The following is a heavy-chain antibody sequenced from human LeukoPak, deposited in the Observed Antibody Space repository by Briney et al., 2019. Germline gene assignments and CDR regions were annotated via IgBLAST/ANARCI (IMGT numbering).Heavy chain of an antibody. CDR3: ARGGWDYVFNY. J-gene: IGHJ4*02. V-gene: IGHV3-48*03. D-gene: IGHD6-19*01. CDR1: GFTFNTYE. CDR2: ISSSGSTI. Sequence: GGSLRLSCAASGFTFNTYEMNWVRQAPGKGLEWVSYISSSGSTIYYADYVKGRFTISRDNAKNSLYLQMNSLRAEDTAVYYCARGGWDYVFNYWGQGTLVTVSS.